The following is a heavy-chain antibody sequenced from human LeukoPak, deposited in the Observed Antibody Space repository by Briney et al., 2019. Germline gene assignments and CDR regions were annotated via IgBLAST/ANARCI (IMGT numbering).Heavy chain of an antibody. D-gene: IGHD4-17*01. CDR1: GFTFSSYS. J-gene: IGHJ4*02. Sequence: PGGSLRLSCAASGFTFSSYSMSWVRQAPGKGLEWVSTFSGTGEITYYADSVKGRFTISRDNSKNTLYLQMNSLRAEDTAVYYCAKGGDLYGDYDLTFDYWGQGTLVTVSS. CDR2: FSGTGEIT. V-gene: IGHV3-23*01. CDR3: AKGGDLYGDYDLTFDY.